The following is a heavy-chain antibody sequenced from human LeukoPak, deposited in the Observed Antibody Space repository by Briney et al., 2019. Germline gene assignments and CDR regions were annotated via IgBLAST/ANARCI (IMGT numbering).Heavy chain of an antibody. V-gene: IGHV1-69*13. Sequence: ASVKVSCKASGGTFSSYAISWVRQAPGQGLEWMGGIIPIFGTANYAQKFQGRVTITADESTSTAYMELSSLRSEDTAVYYCAREVPTLGAFDIWGQGTMVTVSS. D-gene: IGHD1-1*01. J-gene: IGHJ3*02. CDR2: IIPIFGTA. CDR3: AREVPTLGAFDI. CDR1: GGTFSSYA.